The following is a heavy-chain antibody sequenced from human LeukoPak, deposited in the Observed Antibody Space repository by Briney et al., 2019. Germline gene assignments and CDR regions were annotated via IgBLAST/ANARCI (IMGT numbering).Heavy chain of an antibody. CDR3: AKEGRLGELSDPFDY. J-gene: IGHJ4*02. D-gene: IGHD3-16*02. CDR1: GFTFNTYG. V-gene: IGHV3-23*01. CDR2: ISGSGGAT. Sequence: GGSLRLSCAASGFTFNTYGMSWVRQAPGKGLEWVSGISGSGGATYYADSVKGRFTISRDDPHNTLYLQMNSLRAEDTAVYYCAKEGRLGELSDPFDYWGQGTLVTVSS.